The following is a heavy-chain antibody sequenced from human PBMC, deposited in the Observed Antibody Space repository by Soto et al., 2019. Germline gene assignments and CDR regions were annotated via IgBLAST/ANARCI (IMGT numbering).Heavy chain of an antibody. D-gene: IGHD3-22*01. CDR1: GGTFSSYA. CDR2: IIPIFGTA. CDR3: ATPSPGYYYDSSGQFDY. Sequence: SVKVSCKASGGTFSSYAISWVRQAPGQGLEWMGGIIPIFGTANYAQKFQGRVTITADESTSTAYMELSSLRSEDTAVYYCATPSPGYYYDSSGQFDYWGQGTLVTVSS. V-gene: IGHV1-69*13. J-gene: IGHJ4*02.